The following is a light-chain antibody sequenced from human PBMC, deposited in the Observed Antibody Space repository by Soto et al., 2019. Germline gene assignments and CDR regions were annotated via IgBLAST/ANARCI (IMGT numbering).Light chain of an antibody. CDR1: RSDVGGYNY. CDR2: AVN. CDR3: CSYAGSYTWV. Sequence: QSALTQPRSVSGSPGQSVTISCTGTRSDVGGYNYVSWYQQHPGKAPKLLIYAVNMRPSGVPDRFSGSKSGNTASLTISGLQAEDEADYSCCSYAGSYTWVFGGGTKVTVL. J-gene: IGLJ3*02. V-gene: IGLV2-11*01.